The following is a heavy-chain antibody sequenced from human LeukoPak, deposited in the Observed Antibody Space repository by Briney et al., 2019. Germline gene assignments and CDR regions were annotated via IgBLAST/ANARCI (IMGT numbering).Heavy chain of an antibody. Sequence: GGSLRLSCTASGFTFGDYAMSWVRQAPGKGLEWVGFIRSKAYGGTTEYAASVKGRFTISGDDSKSIAYLQMNSLKTEDTAVYYCTRDGGGFVRLRSDAFDIWGQGTMVTVSS. CDR2: IRSKAYGGTT. CDR3: TRDGGGFVRLRSDAFDI. D-gene: IGHD4-17*01. V-gene: IGHV3-49*04. J-gene: IGHJ3*02. CDR1: GFTFGDYA.